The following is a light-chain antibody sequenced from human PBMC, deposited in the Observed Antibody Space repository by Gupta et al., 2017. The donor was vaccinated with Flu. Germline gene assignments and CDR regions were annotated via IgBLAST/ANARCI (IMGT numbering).Light chain of an antibody. CDR1: SSDVGGYNY. CDR3: CSYAGGNTYV. J-gene: IGLJ1*01. Sequence: QSALTQPRSVSGSPRQSVTISCTGTSSDVGGYNYVSWYQQHPDKAPKLMIYDVTRRPSGVPDRFSGSKSGNTASLTISGLQAEDEADYFCCSYAGGNTYVFGTGTKVTVL. V-gene: IGLV2-11*01. CDR2: DVT.